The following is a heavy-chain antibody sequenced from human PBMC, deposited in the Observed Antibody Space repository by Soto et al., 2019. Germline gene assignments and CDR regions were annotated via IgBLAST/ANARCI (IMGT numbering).Heavy chain of an antibody. CDR3: AISSGWYAPTYGMDV. V-gene: IGHV4-61*08. CDR1: GGSVSSAGYY. J-gene: IGHJ6*02. CDR2: ISYSGST. Sequence: SETLSLTCTVSGGSVSSAGYYWSWIRQPPGKGLEWIGYISYSGSTNYNPSLKSRVTISVDTSKNQFLLKLTSVTAADTAVYYCAISSGWYAPTYGMDVWGQGTKVTVSS. D-gene: IGHD6-19*01.